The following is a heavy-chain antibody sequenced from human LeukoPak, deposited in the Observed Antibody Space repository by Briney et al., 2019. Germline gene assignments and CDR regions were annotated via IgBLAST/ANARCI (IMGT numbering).Heavy chain of an antibody. D-gene: IGHD6-13*01. Sequence: SETLSLTCTVSGYSISSGYYWGWIRQPPGKGLEWIGSIYHSGSTYYNPSLKGRVTISVDTSKNQFSLKLNSVTAADTAVYYCARRRYIAAGTTAFDYWGQGTLVTVSS. CDR1: GYSISSGYY. CDR2: IYHSGST. CDR3: ARRRYIAAGTTAFDY. J-gene: IGHJ4*02. V-gene: IGHV4-38-2*02.